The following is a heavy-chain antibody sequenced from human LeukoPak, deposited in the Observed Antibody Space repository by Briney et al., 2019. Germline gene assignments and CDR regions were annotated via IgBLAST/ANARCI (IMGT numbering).Heavy chain of an antibody. CDR3: ARDKVIFGVVIPTD. CDR2: IYTSGST. J-gene: IGHJ4*02. CDR1: GGSISSGSYY. Sequence: PSQTLSLTCTVSGGSISSGSYYWSWIRQPAGKGLEWIGRIYTSGSTNYNPSLKSRVTISVDTSKNQFSLKLSSVTAADTAVYYCARDKVIFGVVIPTDWGQGTLVTVSS. D-gene: IGHD3-3*01. V-gene: IGHV4-61*02.